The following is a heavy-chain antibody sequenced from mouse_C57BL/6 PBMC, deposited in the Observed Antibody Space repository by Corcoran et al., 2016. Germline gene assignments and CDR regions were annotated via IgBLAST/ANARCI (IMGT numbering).Heavy chain of an antibody. CDR2: INTYSGVP. CDR1: GYTFTTYG. V-gene: IGHV9-3*01. Sequence: QIQLVQSGPELTKPGETVKISCKASGYTFTTYGMSWVKQAPGKGLKWMGWINTYSGVPTYADDFKGRFAFSLETSASTAYLQINNLKNEDTATYFCARENYIYWGQGTSVTVSS. CDR3: ARENYIY. J-gene: IGHJ4*01. D-gene: IGHD2-12*01.